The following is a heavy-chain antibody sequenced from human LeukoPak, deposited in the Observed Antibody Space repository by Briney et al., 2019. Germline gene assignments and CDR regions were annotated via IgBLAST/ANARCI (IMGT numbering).Heavy chain of an antibody. V-gene: IGHV1-24*01. Sequence: ASVTVSCKVSGYTLTEFSMHWVRQVPGKGLEWVGGLDREGGETLYAQRFQGRVTLTEDTPTDTAYMELSSLRSDDTATYYCAIGQGVITWGGADVYDVWGQGTTVIVSS. CDR3: AIGQGVITWGGADVYDV. D-gene: IGHD3-16*01. J-gene: IGHJ3*01. CDR2: LDREGGET. CDR1: GYTLTEFS.